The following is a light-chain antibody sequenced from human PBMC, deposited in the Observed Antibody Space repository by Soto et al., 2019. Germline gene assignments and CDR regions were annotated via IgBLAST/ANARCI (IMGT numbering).Light chain of an antibody. CDR2: GSS. Sequence: ERVMTQSPATLSVSPGERPTLSCRPSQRFSTDLAWYQQKPCHAPSLLIHGSSRRATGIPARFSGSGSGTEFTLAISSLQSEDFAVYYCQQYKNWPPVTFGGGTKVDIK. J-gene: IGKJ4*01. V-gene: IGKV3D-15*01. CDR3: QQYKNWPPVT. CDR1: QRFSTD.